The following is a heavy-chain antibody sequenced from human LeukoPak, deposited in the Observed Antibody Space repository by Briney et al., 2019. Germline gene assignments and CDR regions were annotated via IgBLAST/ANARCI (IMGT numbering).Heavy chain of an antibody. CDR1: GFTFSSYG. V-gene: IGHV3-30*18. CDR2: ISYDGSNK. CDR3: AKLGGRGVDY. J-gene: IGHJ4*02. Sequence: PGGSLRLSCAASGFTFSSYGMHWVRQAPGKGLEWVAVISYDGSNKYYADSVKGRFTISRDNSKNTLYLQMNSLRAEDTAVYYCAKLGGRGVDYWGQGTLVTVSS. D-gene: IGHD3-16*01.